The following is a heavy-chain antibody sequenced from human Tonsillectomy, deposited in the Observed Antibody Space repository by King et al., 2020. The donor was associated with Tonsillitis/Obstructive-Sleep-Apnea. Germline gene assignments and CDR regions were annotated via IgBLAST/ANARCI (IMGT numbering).Heavy chain of an antibody. Sequence: VQLVESGGVVVQPGGSLRLSCAASGFTFDDYTMHWVRHAPGKGLEWVSLISWDGGSTHYADYVKGPLTISRENSKNSLYLQMNSLRTEDTALYYCAKGLSTTIAARASSMDVWGKGTTVTVSS. CDR2: ISWDGGST. J-gene: IGHJ6*03. V-gene: IGHV3-43*01. CDR1: GFTFDDYT. CDR3: AKGLSTTIAARASSMDV. D-gene: IGHD6-6*01.